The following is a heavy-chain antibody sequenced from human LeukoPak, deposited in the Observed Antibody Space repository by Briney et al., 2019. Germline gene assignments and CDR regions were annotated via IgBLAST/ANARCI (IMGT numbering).Heavy chain of an antibody. CDR1: CGPISSYY. D-gene: IGHD2-2*01. CDR3: ARLGRTSYWYFDL. Sequence: PSETLSLTCTVSCGPISSYYRSWIREPPGKGLEWIGYIYYSGSTNYNPSLKSRVTISVDTSKNQFSLKLSSVTAADTAVYYCARLGRTSYWYFDLWGRGTLVTVSS. V-gene: IGHV4-59*08. J-gene: IGHJ2*01. CDR2: IYYSGST.